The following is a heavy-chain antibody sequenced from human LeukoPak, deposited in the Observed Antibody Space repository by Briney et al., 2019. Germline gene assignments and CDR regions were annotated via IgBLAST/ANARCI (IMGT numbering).Heavy chain of an antibody. CDR2: MNPNSGNT. J-gene: IGHJ4*02. CDR1: GYTFTGYY. CDR3: ARSITFGGVIAFDY. V-gene: IGHV1-8*02. D-gene: IGHD3-16*02. Sequence: ASVKVSCKASGYTFTGYYMHWVRQAPGQGLEWMGWMNPNSGNTGYAQNFQGRFTMTRNTSISTAYMELSSLRSEDTAVYYCARSITFGGVIAFDYWGQGTLVTVSS.